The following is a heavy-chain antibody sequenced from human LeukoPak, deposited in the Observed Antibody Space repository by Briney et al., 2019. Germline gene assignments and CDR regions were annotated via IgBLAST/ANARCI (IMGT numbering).Heavy chain of an antibody. D-gene: IGHD1-20*01. CDR1: GGSISSGDYY. V-gene: IGHV4-30-4*08. Sequence: SETLSLTCTVSGGSISSGDYYWRWARQPPGTGLEWIGYIYYSGSTYYNPSLKSRVTISVDTSKNQFSLKLSSVTAADTAVYYCAKGGYNWPGWFDPWGQGTLVTVSS. J-gene: IGHJ5*02. CDR3: AKGGYNWPGWFDP. CDR2: IYYSGST.